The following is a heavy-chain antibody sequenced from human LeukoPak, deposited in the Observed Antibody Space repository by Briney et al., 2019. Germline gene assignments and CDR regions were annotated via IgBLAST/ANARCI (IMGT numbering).Heavy chain of an antibody. V-gene: IGHV5-51*01. CDR3: ASTSRTPAGSNALDY. D-gene: IGHD2-2*01. J-gene: IGHJ4*02. Sequence: GESLKISCKGSGYSFTSYWIGWVRQMPGKGLEWMGIIYPGDSDATYSPSFQGQVTISADKSISTAYLQWSSLKASDTAMYYCASTSRTPAGSNALDYWGQGTLVTVSS. CDR1: GYSFTSYW. CDR2: IYPGDSDA.